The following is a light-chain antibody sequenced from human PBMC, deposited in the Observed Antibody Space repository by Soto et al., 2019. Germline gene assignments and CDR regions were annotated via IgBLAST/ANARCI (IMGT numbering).Light chain of an antibody. CDR1: SSNIGSNY. J-gene: IGLJ3*02. CDR3: AAWDDSLSAV. CDR2: SNN. Sequence: QSVLSQPPSASGTPGQRATISCSGSSSNIGSNYVYWYQQLPGTAPKLLIYSNNQRPSGVPDRFSGSKSGTSASLAISGLRSEDEADYYCAAWDDSLSAVFGGGTKLTVL. V-gene: IGLV1-47*01.